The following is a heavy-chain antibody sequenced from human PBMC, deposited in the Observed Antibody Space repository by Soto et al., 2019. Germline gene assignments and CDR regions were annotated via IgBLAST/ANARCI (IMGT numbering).Heavy chain of an antibody. CDR2: ISAYNGNT. J-gene: IGHJ4*02. V-gene: IGHV1-18*01. CDR3: ASGWFGEFVYQFDY. Sequence: QVQLVQSGAEVKKPGASVKVSCKPSGYTFTSYGITWVRQAPGQGLEWMGWISAYNGNTNYAQKFQGRVTMTTDTXRSTAYMEVGSLGSDDTAVYYCASGWFGEFVYQFDYWGQGTLVTVSS. CDR1: GYTFTSYG. D-gene: IGHD3-10*01.